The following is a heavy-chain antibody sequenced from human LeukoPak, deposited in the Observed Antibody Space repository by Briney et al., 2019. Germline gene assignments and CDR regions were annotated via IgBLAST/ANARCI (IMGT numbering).Heavy chain of an antibody. CDR2: INPSGGST. CDR1: GYTFTGYY. CDR3: ARGNPPRWLQPSFDY. D-gene: IGHD5-24*01. J-gene: IGHJ4*02. Sequence: ASVKVSCKASGYTFTGYYMHWVRQAPGQGLEWMGIINPSGGSTSYAQKFQGRVTMTRDTSTSTVYMELSSLRSEDTAVYYCARGNPPRWLQPSFDYWGQGTLVTVSS. V-gene: IGHV1-46*01.